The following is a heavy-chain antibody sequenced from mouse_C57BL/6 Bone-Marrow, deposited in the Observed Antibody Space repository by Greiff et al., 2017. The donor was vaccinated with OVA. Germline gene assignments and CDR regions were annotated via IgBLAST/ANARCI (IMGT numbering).Heavy chain of an antibody. CDR3: ARDDYWYFDV. D-gene: IGHD2-3*01. V-gene: IGHV1-81*01. J-gene: IGHJ1*03. Sequence: QVQPQQSGAELARPGASVKLSCKASGYTFTSYGISWVKQRTGQGLEWIGEIYPRSGNTYYNEKFKGKATLTADKSSSTAYMELRSLTSEDSAVYFCARDDYWYFDVWGTGTTVTVSS. CDR1: GYTFTSYG. CDR2: IYPRSGNT.